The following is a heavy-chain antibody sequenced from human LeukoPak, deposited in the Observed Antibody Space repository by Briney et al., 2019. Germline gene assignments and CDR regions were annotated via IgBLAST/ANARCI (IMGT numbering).Heavy chain of an antibody. D-gene: IGHD3-9*01. J-gene: IGHJ3*02. CDR2: ISSSSSYI. Sequence: GGSLRLSCAASGFTFSSYSMNWVRQAPGKGLEWVSSISSSSSYIYYADSVKGRFTISRDNAKNSLYLQMNSLRAEDTAVYYCARDRSAYGILTGYPSDAFDIWGQGTMVTVSS. CDR3: ARDRSAYGILTGYPSDAFDI. CDR1: GFTFSSYS. V-gene: IGHV3-21*01.